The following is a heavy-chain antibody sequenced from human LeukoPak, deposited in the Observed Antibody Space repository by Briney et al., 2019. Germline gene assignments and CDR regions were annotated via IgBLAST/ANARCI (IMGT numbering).Heavy chain of an antibody. CDR2: ISGSGGST. Sequence: PGGSLRLSCAASGFTFSSYGMSWVRQAPGKGLEWVSAISGSGGSTYYADSVKGRFTISRDNSKNTLYLQMNSLRAEDTAVYYCAKVRDDDMIVVVISGYYFDYWGQGTLVTVSS. J-gene: IGHJ4*02. CDR3: AKVRDDDMIVVVISGYYFDY. CDR1: GFTFSSYG. V-gene: IGHV3-23*01. D-gene: IGHD3-22*01.